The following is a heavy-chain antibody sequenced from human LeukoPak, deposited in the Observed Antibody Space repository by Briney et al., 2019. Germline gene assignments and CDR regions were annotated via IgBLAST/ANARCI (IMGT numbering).Heavy chain of an antibody. CDR3: ARRGTQFYYD. J-gene: IGHJ1*01. CDR1: GGSNTAYY. Sequence: SETLSLTCTVSGGSNTAYYWSWIRQSPGKGLEWIGYIYYTGNTNYNPSLESRVAISLDKSKTQFSLKLSSVTAADSAVYYCARRGTQFYYDWGQGILVTVSS. V-gene: IGHV4-59*01. CDR2: IYYTGNT. D-gene: IGHD3-10*01.